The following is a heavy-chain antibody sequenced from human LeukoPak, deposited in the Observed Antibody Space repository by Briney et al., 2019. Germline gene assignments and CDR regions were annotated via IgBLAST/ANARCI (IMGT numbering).Heavy chain of an antibody. Sequence: GSLRLSCAASGFTFSSYAMSWVRQAPGKGLECVSGISGSGGTTYYADSVKGRFTISRDNSKNTLYLQMNSLRAEDTAVYYCAKKGIAAADSIDYWGQGTLVTVSS. CDR3: AKKGIAAADSIDY. V-gene: IGHV3-23*01. CDR2: ISGSGGTT. D-gene: IGHD6-13*01. CDR1: GFTFSSYA. J-gene: IGHJ4*02.